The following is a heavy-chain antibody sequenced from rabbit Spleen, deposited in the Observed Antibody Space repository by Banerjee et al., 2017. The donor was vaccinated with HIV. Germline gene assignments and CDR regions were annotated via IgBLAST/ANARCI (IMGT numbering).Heavy chain of an antibody. CDR3: ARESSYPHYFNL. CDR1: GFSFSSSYY. Sequence: QEQLVESGGGLVQPEGSLTLTCTASGFSFSSSYYMCWVRQAPGKGLEWIGCIYTGASDNTYYANWAKGRLTISKTSSTTVTLQMTGLTAADTATYFCARESSYPHYFNLWGPGTLVTVS. J-gene: IGHJ4*01. V-gene: IGHV1S45*01. D-gene: IGHD5-1*01. CDR2: IYTGASDNT.